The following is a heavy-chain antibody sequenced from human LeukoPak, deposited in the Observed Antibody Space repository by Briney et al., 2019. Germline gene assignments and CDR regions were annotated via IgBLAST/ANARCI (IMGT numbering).Heavy chain of an antibody. CDR1: GFTFSSCG. D-gene: IGHD3-10*01. CDR2: IRYVGSDK. CDR3: ARDRYYGSGSQKFDY. Sequence: GGSLRLSCAASGFTFSSCGMHWVRQAPGKGLEWVAFIRYVGSDKYYADSVKGRFTISRDNSKNTVYLQMNSLRAEDTAVYYCARDRYYGSGSQKFDYWGQGTLVTVSS. J-gene: IGHJ4*02. V-gene: IGHV3-30*02.